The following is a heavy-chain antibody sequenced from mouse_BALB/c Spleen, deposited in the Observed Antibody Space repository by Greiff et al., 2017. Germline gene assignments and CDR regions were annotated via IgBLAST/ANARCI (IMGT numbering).Heavy chain of an antibody. D-gene: IGHD2-1*01. CDR1: GYTFTDYA. J-gene: IGHJ4*01. V-gene: IGHV1S137*01. CDR2: ISTYYGDA. CDR3: ARGRMGNWYAMDY. Sequence: QVQLQQSGAELVRPGVSVKISCKGSGYTFTDYAMHWVKQSHAKSLEWIGVISTYYGDASYNQKFKGKATMTVDKSSSTAYMELARLTSEDSAIYYCARGRMGNWYAMDYWGQGTSVTVSS.